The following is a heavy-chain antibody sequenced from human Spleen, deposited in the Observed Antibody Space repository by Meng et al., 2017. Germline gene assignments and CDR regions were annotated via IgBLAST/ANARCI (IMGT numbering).Heavy chain of an antibody. Sequence: ELQPGASGGGLVPPGWSLYLSCAASGFTFSNYWIHWVRHTPGEGLVWVSRIDTDGTTTTYADSVKGRFTISRDNAKNTLFLQMNSLRGEDTAVYYCARDVAGRGGFWGQGTLVTVSS. CDR1: GFTFSNYW. CDR2: IDTDGTTT. V-gene: IGHV3-74*01. D-gene: IGHD2-15*01. CDR3: ARDVAGRGGF. J-gene: IGHJ4*02.